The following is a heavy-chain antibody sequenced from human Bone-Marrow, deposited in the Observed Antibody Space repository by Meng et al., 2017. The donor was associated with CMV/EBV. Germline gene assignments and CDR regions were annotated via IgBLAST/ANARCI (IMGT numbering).Heavy chain of an antibody. Sequence: GESLKISCAASGFTFSSYSMNWVRQAPGKGLEWVAFIRYDGSNKYYADSVKGRFTISRDNSKNTLYLQMNSLRAEDTAVYYCAKETTPYYYYYYGMDVWGQGTTVTVSS. CDR2: IRYDGSNK. V-gene: IGHV3-30*02. CDR1: GFTFSSYS. CDR3: AKETTPYYYYYYGMDV. D-gene: IGHD4-17*01. J-gene: IGHJ6*02.